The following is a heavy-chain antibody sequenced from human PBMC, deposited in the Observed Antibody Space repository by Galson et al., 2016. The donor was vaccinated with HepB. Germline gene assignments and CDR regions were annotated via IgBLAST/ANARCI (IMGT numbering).Heavy chain of an antibody. CDR3: AKGVALWYSSGWGERYFQH. Sequence: SLRLSCAASGFTFDEYAMHWVRQAPGKGLEWVSCINWNGDSTYYADSVKGRFTISRDNKKNSLYLQMNSLRTEDTALYYCAKGVALWYSSGWGERYFQHWGQGTLVTVSS. D-gene: IGHD6-19*01. CDR1: GFTFDEYA. CDR2: INWNGDST. V-gene: IGHV3-43*02. J-gene: IGHJ1*01.